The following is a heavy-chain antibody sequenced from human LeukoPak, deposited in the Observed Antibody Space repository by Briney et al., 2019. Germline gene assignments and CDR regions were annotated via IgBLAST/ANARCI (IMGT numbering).Heavy chain of an antibody. D-gene: IGHD1/OR15-1a*01. CDR2: IYYSGST. Sequence: PSETLFLTCTVSGGSISSYYWSWIRQPPGKGLEWIGYIYYSGSTNYNPSLKSRVTISVDTSKNQFSLKLSSVTAADTAVYYCARSPSNTPAYYFDYWGQGTLVTVSS. J-gene: IGHJ4*02. CDR3: ARSPSNTPAYYFDY. CDR1: GGSISSYY. V-gene: IGHV4-59*01.